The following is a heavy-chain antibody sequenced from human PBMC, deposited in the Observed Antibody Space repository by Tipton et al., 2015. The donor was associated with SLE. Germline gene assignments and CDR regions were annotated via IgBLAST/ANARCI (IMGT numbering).Heavy chain of an antibody. D-gene: IGHD3-3*01. Sequence: QLVQSGPEVKKSGASVKVSCRASGYSFSDYMMHWVRQAPGQALEWMGWINANTGNPAYAQGFSGRSVFSLDTSVSTAYLQISSLKAEDTAVYYCARGRRIDFWEAEWYATYYFDYWGQGTLVTVSS. CDR2: INANTGNP. CDR1: GYSFSDYM. CDR3: ARGRRIDFWEAEWYATYYFDY. J-gene: IGHJ4*02. V-gene: IGHV7-4-1*02.